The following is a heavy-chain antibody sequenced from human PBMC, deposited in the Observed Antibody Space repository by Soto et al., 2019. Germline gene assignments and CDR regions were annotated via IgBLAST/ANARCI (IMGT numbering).Heavy chain of an antibody. J-gene: IGHJ4*02. CDR1: GYSITNGYY. CDR3: ARLLTNNYDSSGYYIDY. Sequence: SETLSLTCTVSGYSITNGYYWGWIRQPPGKGLEWIGSMYYSGSTYYNPSLKSRVTISVDTSKKQFSLKLTSVTAADTAVFYCARLLTNNYDSSGYYIDYWGQGTLVTVSS. CDR2: MYYSGST. D-gene: IGHD3-22*01. V-gene: IGHV4-38-2*02.